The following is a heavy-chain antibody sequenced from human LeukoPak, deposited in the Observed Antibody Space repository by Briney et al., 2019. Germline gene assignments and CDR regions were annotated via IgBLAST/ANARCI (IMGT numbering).Heavy chain of an antibody. D-gene: IGHD1-26*01. Sequence: SVKVSCKASGGTFSSYAISWLRQAPGQGLEWMGGIITIFGTANYAQKFQGRVTVTTDDSTSTAYKELRSLRSEDTAVYYCGGGGRYPDAFDIWGKGTTVTVSS. J-gene: IGHJ3*02. CDR1: GGTFSSYA. CDR3: GGGGRYPDAFDI. V-gene: IGHV1-69*05. CDR2: IITIFGTA.